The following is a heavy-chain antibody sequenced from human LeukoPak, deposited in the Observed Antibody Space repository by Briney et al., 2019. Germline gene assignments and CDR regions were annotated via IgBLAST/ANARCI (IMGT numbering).Heavy chain of an antibody. Sequence: SETLSLTCTVSGGSISSYYWSWIRQPAGKGLEWIGRIYTSGSTNYNPSLKSRVTISVDTSKNQFSLKLSSVTAADTAVYYCAREVSIYYYDSSGYLDYWGQGTLVTVSS. D-gene: IGHD3-22*01. J-gene: IGHJ4*02. CDR2: IYTSGST. V-gene: IGHV4-4*07. CDR1: GGSISSYY. CDR3: AREVSIYYYDSSGYLDY.